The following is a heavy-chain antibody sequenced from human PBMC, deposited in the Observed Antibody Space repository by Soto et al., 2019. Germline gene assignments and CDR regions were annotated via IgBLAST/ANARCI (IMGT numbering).Heavy chain of an antibody. CDR3: ARFYDSSGYRVDY. D-gene: IGHD3-22*01. CDR2: IYYSGST. J-gene: IGHJ4*02. Sequence: QVQLQESGPGLVKPSETLSLTCTVSGGSVSSGTYYWSWIRQPPGKGLEWIGYIYYSGSTNYNPSLKSRVTLSVDTSKNQFSMKLSSVTAADTAVYYCARFYDSSGYRVDYWGQGTLVTVSS. CDR1: GGSVSSGTYY. V-gene: IGHV4-61*01.